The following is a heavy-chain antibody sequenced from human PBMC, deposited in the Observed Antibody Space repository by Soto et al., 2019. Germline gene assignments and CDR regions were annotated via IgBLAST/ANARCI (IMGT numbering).Heavy chain of an antibody. V-gene: IGHV1-2*04. Sequence: GASVKVSCKASGYRFAGYYMHWVRQAPGQGLEWMGWINPNSGGTNYAQKFQGWVTMTRDTSISTAYMELSRLRSDDTAVYYCAREGAIFGPHYYMDVWGKGTTVTVSS. CDR2: INPNSGGT. J-gene: IGHJ6*03. D-gene: IGHD3-3*01. CDR3: AREGAIFGPHYYMDV. CDR1: GYRFAGYY.